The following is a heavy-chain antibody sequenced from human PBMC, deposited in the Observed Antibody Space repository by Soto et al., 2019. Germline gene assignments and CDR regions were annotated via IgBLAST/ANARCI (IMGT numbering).Heavy chain of an antibody. J-gene: IGHJ4*02. Sequence: GESLKISCKGSGYTFISYWIGWVRQKPGKGLEWMGMIYPGDSDTRYSPSFQGQVTISADKSINTAYLQWSSLEASDTAVYYCARIIAASGTGFDYWGQGXLVTVYS. CDR3: ARIIAASGTGFDY. V-gene: IGHV5-51*01. CDR1: GYTFISYW. D-gene: IGHD3-16*02. CDR2: IYPGDSDT.